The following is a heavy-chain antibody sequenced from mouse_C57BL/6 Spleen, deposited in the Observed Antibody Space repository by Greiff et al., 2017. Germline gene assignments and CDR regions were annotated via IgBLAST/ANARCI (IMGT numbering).Heavy chain of an antibody. J-gene: IGHJ2*01. CDR1: GFTFTDYY. Sequence: EVKLVESGGGLVQPGGSLSLSCAASGFTFTDYYMSWVRQPPGKALEWLGFIRNKANGYTTEYSASVKGRFTISRDNSQSILYLQMNALRAEDSATYYCARFFYYDHYFDYWGQGTTLTVSS. D-gene: IGHD2-4*01. CDR2: IRNKANGYTT. V-gene: IGHV7-3*01. CDR3: ARFFYYDHYFDY.